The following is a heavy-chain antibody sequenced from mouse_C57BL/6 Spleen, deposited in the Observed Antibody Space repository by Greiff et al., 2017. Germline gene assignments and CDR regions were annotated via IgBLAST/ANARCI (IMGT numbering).Heavy chain of an antibody. Sequence: EVKLMESGGGLVQPGGSLKLSCAASGIDFSRYWMSWVRRAPGKGLEWIGEINPDSSTINYAPSLKDKFIISRDNAKNTLYLQMSKVISEDTALYYCARPDYDGDFDVWGTGTTVTVSS. CDR2: INPDSSTI. D-gene: IGHD2-4*01. V-gene: IGHV4-1*01. CDR1: GIDFSRYW. J-gene: IGHJ1*03. CDR3: ARPDYDGDFDV.